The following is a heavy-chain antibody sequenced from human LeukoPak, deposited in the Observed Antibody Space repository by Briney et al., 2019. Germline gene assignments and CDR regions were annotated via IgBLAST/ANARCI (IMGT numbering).Heavy chain of an antibody. CDR2: MNPNSGKT. J-gene: IGHJ4*02. Sequence: ASVKVSCKASGYTFTSYDINWVRQATGQGLEGMGWMNPNSGKTGYAQTFQGRVTMTRNTSISTAYMELSSLRSEDTAVYYCARGLRGSGPFYWGQGTLVTASS. D-gene: IGHD2-15*01. CDR3: ARGLRGSGPFY. V-gene: IGHV1-8*01. CDR1: GYTFTSYD.